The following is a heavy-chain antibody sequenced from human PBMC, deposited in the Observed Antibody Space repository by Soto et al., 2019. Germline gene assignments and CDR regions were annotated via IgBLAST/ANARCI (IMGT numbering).Heavy chain of an antibody. CDR2: ISYTGRP. CDR3: ARGGTYSDLLIRDRFDP. V-gene: IGHV4-59*01. D-gene: IGHD3-10*01. CDR1: GGSISNYY. J-gene: IGHJ5*02. Sequence: QVQLQESGPGLVKPSETLSLTCTVSGGSISNYYWSWIRQPPGKGLEWIGYISYTGRPNYNPSLESRVTVSVDTAKNQCSLKLSSVTAADTAIYYCARGGTYSDLLIRDRFDPWGQGTLVTVSS.